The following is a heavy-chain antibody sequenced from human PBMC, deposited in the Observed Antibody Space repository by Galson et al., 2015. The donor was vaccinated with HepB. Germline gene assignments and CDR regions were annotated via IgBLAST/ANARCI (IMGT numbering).Heavy chain of an antibody. J-gene: IGHJ4*02. CDR1: GFPFSSNG. V-gene: IGHV3-30*18. Sequence: SLRLSCAASGFPFSSNGMHWVRQAPGKGLEWVAVISHDGSNKYYIDSVKGRFTISRDNSKNMLYLQVNSLRAEDSAVYHCAKDFNDADSVTWGAPGYWGQGTLVTVSS. CDR2: ISHDGSNK. CDR3: AKDFNDADSVTWGAPGY. D-gene: IGHD3-16*01.